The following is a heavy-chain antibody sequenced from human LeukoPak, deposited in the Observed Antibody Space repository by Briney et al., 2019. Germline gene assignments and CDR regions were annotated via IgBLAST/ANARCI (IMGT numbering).Heavy chain of an antibody. CDR3: ASGYSSSWLDY. CDR1: GFTFSSYA. D-gene: IGHD6-13*01. J-gene: IGHJ4*02. Sequence: GGSLRLSCAASGFTFSSYAMHWVRQAPGKGLEWVAVISYDGSNKYYADSVKGRFTISRDNSKNTLYLQMNSLRAEDTAVYYCASGYSSSWLDYWGQGTLVTVSS. CDR2: ISYDGSNK. V-gene: IGHV3-30*04.